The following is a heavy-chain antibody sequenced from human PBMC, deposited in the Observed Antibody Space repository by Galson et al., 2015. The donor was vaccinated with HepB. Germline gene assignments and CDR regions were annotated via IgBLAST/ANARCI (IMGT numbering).Heavy chain of an antibody. V-gene: IGHV3-30*18. CDR3: AKEHRETTWTPSSHEAGDY. CDR1: GFTFSSYG. Sequence: SLRLSCAASGFTFSSYGMHWVRQAPGKGLEWVAVISYDGSNKYYADSVKGRFTISRDNSKNTLYLQMNSLRAEDTAVYYCAKEHRETTWTPSSHEAGDYWGQGTLVTVSS. J-gene: IGHJ4*02. CDR2: ISYDGSNK. D-gene: IGHD6-6*01.